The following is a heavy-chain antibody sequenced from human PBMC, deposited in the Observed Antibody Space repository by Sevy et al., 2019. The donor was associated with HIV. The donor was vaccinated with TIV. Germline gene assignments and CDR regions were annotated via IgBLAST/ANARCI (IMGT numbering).Heavy chain of an antibody. CDR2: ISGSGGST. V-gene: IGHV3-23*01. CDR1: GFTFSSYA. J-gene: IGHJ6*02. Sequence: GGSLRLSCAAYGFTFSSYAMSWVRQAPGKGLEWVSAISGSGGSTYYADSVKGRFTISRDNSKNTLYLQMNSLRAEDTAVYYCAKARAQSVYYYGMDVWGQGTTVTVSS. CDR3: AKARAQSVYYYGMDV.